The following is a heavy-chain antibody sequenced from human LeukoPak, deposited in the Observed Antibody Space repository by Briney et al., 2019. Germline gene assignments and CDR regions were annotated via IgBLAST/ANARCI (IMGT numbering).Heavy chain of an antibody. J-gene: IGHJ5*02. V-gene: IGHV1-24*01. D-gene: IGHD3-3*01. CDR3: ATNRLTIFGVVAGFDP. CDR1: GYTLTELS. CDR2: FDPENGET. Sequence: ASVKVSCKVSGYTLTELSMHWVRQAPGKGLEGMGGFDPENGETIYAQEFQGRVTMTEDTPTDTDYMELSSLRSEDTAVYYCATNRLTIFGVVAGFDPWGQGTLVTVSS.